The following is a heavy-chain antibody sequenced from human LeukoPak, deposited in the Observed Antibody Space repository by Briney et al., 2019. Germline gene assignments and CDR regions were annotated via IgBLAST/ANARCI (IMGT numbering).Heavy chain of an antibody. D-gene: IGHD2-15*01. CDR3: ARDRDCGDGGCYPHFDH. CDR1: GFTLSNYW. J-gene: IGHJ4*02. V-gene: IGHV3-7*01. Sequence: GGSLRLSCAASGFTLSNYWMSWVRQAPGKGLEWVANIRQDGSDKYYMDSVKGRFTISRDNAKNSLSLQMNSLRVEDTAVYYCARDRDCGDGGCYPHFDHWGQGVRVTVSS. CDR2: IRQDGSDK.